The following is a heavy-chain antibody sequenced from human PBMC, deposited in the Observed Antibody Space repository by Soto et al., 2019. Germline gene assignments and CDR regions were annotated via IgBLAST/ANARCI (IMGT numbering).Heavy chain of an antibody. CDR3: ARSGWYGDYAYYFDY. V-gene: IGHV1-69*13. D-gene: IGHD4-17*01. CDR1: GGTFSSYA. CDR2: IIPIFGTA. J-gene: IGHJ4*02. Sequence: GASVKVSCKASGGTFSSYAISWVRQAPGQGLEWMGGIIPIFGTANYAQKFQGRVTITADESTSTAYMELSSLRSEDTAVYYCARSGWYGDYAYYFDYWGQGTLITVSS.